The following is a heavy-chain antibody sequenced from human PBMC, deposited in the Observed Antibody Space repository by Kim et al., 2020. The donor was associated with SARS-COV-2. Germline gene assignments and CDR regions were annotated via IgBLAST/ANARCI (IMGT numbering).Heavy chain of an antibody. CDR2: INPNSGGT. CDR1: GYTFTGYY. CDR3: ARDQNVVVTATGNFDY. Sequence: ASVKVSCKASGYTFTGYYMHWVRQAPGQGLEWMGWINPNSGGTNYAQKFQGRVTMTRDTSISTAYMELSRLRSDDTAVYYCARDQNVVVTATGNFDYWGQGTLVTVSS. D-gene: IGHD2-21*02. V-gene: IGHV1-2*02. J-gene: IGHJ4*02.